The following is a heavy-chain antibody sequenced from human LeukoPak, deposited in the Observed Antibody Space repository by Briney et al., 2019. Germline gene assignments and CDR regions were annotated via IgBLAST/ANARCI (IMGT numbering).Heavy chain of an antibody. J-gene: IGHJ4*02. CDR1: GFTFSSYA. V-gene: IGHV3-30-3*01. CDR3: ARSRAWIRQQPDY. Sequence: PGRSLRLSCAASGFTFSSYAMHWVRQAPGKGLEWVAVISYDGSNKYYADSVKGRFTISRDNSKNTLYLQMNSLRAEDTAVYYCARSRAWIRQQPDYWGQGTLVTVSS. CDR2: ISYDGSNK. D-gene: IGHD6-13*01.